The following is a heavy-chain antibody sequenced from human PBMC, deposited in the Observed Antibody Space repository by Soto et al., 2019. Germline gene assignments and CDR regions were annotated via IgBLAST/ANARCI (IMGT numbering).Heavy chain of an antibody. CDR1: GGPISSTTYY. J-gene: IGHJ3*02. D-gene: IGHD4-17*01. V-gene: IGHV4-39*01. Sequence: NPSETLSLTCTVSGGPISSTTYYWGWIRQPPGKGLEWIGTIYYTGNTYYNPSLKSRVTMSVDTSKNQFSLKLSSVTAADTAVYYCAGQFFGITVTNAFDIWGQGTMVTVSS. CDR3: AGQFFGITVTNAFDI. CDR2: IYYTGNT.